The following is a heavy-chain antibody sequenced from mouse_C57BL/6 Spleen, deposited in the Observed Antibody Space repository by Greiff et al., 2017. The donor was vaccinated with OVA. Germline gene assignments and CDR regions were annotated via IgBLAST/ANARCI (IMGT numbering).Heavy chain of an antibody. CDR2: IYPGDGDT. CDR1: GYAFSSYW. CDR3: ARGKPTLYYFDY. D-gene: IGHD6-1*01. Sequence: QVQLQQSGAELVKPGASVKISCKASGYAFSSYWMNWVKQRPGKGLEWIGQIYPGDGDTNYNGKFKGKATLTADKSSSTAYMQLSSLTSEDSAVYFCARGKPTLYYFDYWGQGTTLTVSS. J-gene: IGHJ2*01. V-gene: IGHV1-80*01.